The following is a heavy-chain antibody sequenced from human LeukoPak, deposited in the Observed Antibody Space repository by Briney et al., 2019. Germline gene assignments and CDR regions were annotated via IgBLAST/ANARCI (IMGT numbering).Heavy chain of an antibody. V-gene: IGHV1-69*04. J-gene: IGHJ4*02. CDR2: IIPGLHLT. CDR3: SFSKRTSDGSAVDY. D-gene: IGHD5-24*01. CDR1: GGTFNTYD. Sequence: GASVKVSCKASGGTFNTYDINWVRQAPGQGLEWMGRIIPGLHLTSYAQRFHGRVTISADKSTSRTYLELNNLGSEDTAVYFCSFSKRTSDGSAVDYWGQGTLATVSS.